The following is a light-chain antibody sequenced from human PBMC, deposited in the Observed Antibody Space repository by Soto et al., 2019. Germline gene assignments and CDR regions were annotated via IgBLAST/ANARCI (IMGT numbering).Light chain of an antibody. J-gene: IGLJ2*01. Sequence: QSALTQPPSVSGAPGQRVTISCTGSRSNIGAGYDVHWYQQLPGRAPKLLIYENKNRPSGVPDRFSGSKSGTSASLAITGLQAEDEADYYCQSYDSSLVFGGGTKLTVL. CDR1: RSNIGAGYD. CDR2: ENK. CDR3: QSYDSSLV. V-gene: IGLV1-40*01.